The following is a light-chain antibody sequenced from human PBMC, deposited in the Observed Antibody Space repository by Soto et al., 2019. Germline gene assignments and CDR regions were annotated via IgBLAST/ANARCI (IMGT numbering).Light chain of an antibody. J-gene: IGKJ1*01. CDR3: QQSYSTPET. CDR2: AAS. CDR1: QSISSF. Sequence: DIQMTQSPSSLSASVGDRVTITCRASQSISSFLNWYQQKPGKAPRLLIYAASSLQSGVPSRFSARGSGTDFTLTISSLQPEDFATYYCQQSYSTPETFGQGTKVELK. V-gene: IGKV1-39*01.